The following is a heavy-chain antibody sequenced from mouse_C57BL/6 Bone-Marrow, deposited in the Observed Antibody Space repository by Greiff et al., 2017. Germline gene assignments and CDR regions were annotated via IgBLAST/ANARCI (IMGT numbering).Heavy chain of an antibody. CDR2: IDPDNGDT. V-gene: IGHV14-4*01. Sequence: VQLQQSGAELVRPGASVKLSCTASGFNIKDDYMHWVKQRPEQGLEWIGWIDPDNGDTEYASKFQGKATITADTSSNTAYLQLSSLTSADTAVYYCTTGGNYWYFDVWGTGTTVTVSS. CDR1: GFNIKDDY. CDR3: TTGGNYWYFDV. D-gene: IGHD2-1*01. J-gene: IGHJ1*03.